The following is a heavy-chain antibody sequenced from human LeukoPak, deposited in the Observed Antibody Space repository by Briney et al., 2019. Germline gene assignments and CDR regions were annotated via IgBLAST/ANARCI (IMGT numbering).Heavy chain of an antibody. J-gene: IGHJ3*02. V-gene: IGHV4-59*08. CDR1: GGSISSYY. Sequence: SETLSLTCTVSGGSISSYYWSWIRQPPGKGLEWIGYIYYSGSTNYNPSLKSRVTISVDTSKNQFSLKLSSVTAADTAVYYCARSASSWYGLSGDAFDIWGQGTMVTVSS. CDR2: IYYSGST. CDR3: ARSASSWYGLSGDAFDI. D-gene: IGHD6-13*01.